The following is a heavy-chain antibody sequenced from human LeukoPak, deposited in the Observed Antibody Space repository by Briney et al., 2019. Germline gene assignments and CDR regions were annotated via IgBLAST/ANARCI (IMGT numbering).Heavy chain of an antibody. CDR2: ISWNSGSI. D-gene: IGHD5-12*01. CDR3: AKDRSSGYDALDY. Sequence: GGSLRLSCAASGFTFDDYAMHWVRQAPGKGLEWVSGISWNSGSIGYADSVKGRFTISRDNAKNSLYLQMNSLRAEDTALYYCAKDRSSGYDALDYWGQGTLVTVSS. J-gene: IGHJ4*02. V-gene: IGHV3-9*01. CDR1: GFTFDDYA.